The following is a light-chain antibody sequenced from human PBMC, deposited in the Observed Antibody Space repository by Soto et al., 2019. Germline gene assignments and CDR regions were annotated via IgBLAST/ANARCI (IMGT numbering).Light chain of an antibody. J-gene: IGKJ1*01. V-gene: IGKV3-20*01. CDR1: QSLRSTY. CDR2: GAS. CDR3: QQYGNSPQT. Sequence: EIVLTQSPGTLSLSLGEGATLACRVSQSLRSTYLAWYQQKPGQAPRLLIYGASSRASGIPDRFSGSGSGTDFTLTISRLEPEDVAVYYCQQYGNSPQTFGQGTKVDI.